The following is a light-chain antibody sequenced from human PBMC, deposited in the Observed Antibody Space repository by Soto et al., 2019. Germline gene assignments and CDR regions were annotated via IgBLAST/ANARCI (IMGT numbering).Light chain of an antibody. CDR2: DNN. CDR3: QSYDSSLSGSSV. J-gene: IGLJ1*01. V-gene: IGLV1-40*01. CDR1: SSNIGAGYD. Sequence: QSLLTQPPSVSGAPGQRFIISCTGSSSNIGAGYDVHWYQQLPGTAPRLLIYDNNNRPSGVPARFSVSKSDTSASLAITGLQPEDEADYYCQSYDSSLSGSSVFGTGTKVTVL.